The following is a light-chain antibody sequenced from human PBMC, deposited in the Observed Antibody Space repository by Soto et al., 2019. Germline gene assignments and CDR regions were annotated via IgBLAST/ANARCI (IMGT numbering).Light chain of an antibody. CDR1: QRVSSH. J-gene: IGKJ5*01. Sequence: ETAMTQSPVTLSVSPGDTDTLSCRASQRVSSHLAWYPPKPGQAPRLLISGASTRATGVPARFSGSGSGTEFTLTITSLQSEDFAVYCCQQYNNWPLTFGPGTRLEIK. CDR3: QQYNNWPLT. V-gene: IGKV3D-15*01. CDR2: GAS.